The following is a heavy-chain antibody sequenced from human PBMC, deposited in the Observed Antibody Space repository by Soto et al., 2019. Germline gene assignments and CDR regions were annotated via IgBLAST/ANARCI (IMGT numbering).Heavy chain of an antibody. D-gene: IGHD6-19*01. CDR2: ISSSSSYI. V-gene: IGHV3-21*01. J-gene: IGHJ4*02. CDR3: ARDRAVAGTHFDY. CDR1: GFTFSSYS. Sequence: GGSLRLSCAASGFTFSSYSMNWARQAPGKGLEWVSSISSSSSYIYYADSVKGRFTISRDNAKNSLYLQMNSLRAEDTAVYYCARDRAVAGTHFDYWGQGTLVTVSS.